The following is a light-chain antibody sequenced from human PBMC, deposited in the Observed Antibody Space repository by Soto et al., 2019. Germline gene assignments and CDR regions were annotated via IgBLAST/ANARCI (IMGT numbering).Light chain of an antibody. CDR3: AAWDDSLSGWV. J-gene: IGLJ3*02. Sequence: QSVLTQPPSASGSPGQSVTISCTGTISDVGAYNYVSWYQRHPGKAPKLLIYEVSKRPSGVPDRFSGSKSANTASLTVSGLQADDEADYYCAAWDDSLSGWVFGGGTKLTVL. CDR1: ISDVGAYNY. V-gene: IGLV2-8*01. CDR2: EVS.